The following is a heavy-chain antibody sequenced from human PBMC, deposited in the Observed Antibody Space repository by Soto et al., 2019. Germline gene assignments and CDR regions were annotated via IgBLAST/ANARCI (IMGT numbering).Heavy chain of an antibody. J-gene: IGHJ5*02. CDR1: GFIVSSNY. CDR2: IYGGGST. D-gene: IGHD2-15*01. CDR3: ARDLDGGNPS. V-gene: IGHV3-66*01. Sequence: GGSLRLSCAASGFIVSSNYMNWVRQAPGKGLEWVSVIYGGGSTNYADSVKGRVTISRDNPKNTLYLQMNSLRAEDTAVYYCARDLDGGNPSWGQGTLVTVSS.